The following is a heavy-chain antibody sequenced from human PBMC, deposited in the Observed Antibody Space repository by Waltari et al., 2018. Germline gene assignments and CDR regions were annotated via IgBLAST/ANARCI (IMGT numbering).Heavy chain of an antibody. D-gene: IGHD1-1*01. Sequence: EVQLVQSGAEVKRPGESLKISCQASGYNFSSYWISWVRQMSGKGLEWMGAIDVSDSDTRYSPSFQGQVTISADKSINTAYLQWRNLKASDSATYYCARSGSWNDFGYFEIWGQGALVTVSS. V-gene: IGHV5-51*01. CDR2: IDVSDSDT. J-gene: IGHJ1*01. CDR1: GYNFSSYW. CDR3: ARSGSWNDFGYFEI.